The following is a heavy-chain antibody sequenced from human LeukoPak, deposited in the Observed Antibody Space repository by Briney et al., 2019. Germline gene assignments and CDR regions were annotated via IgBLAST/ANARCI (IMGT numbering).Heavy chain of an antibody. V-gene: IGHV3-48*01. J-gene: IGHJ4*02. CDR2: ISSSSSTI. D-gene: IGHD1-1*01. Sequence: GGSLRLSCAASGFTFSGYAMTWVRQAPGKGLEWVSHISSSSSTIYYADSVKGRFTISRDNAKNSLYLQMNSLRAEDTAIYYCARAVTTGTVDYWGQGTPVTVSA. CDR3: ARAVTTGTVDY. CDR1: GFTFSGYA.